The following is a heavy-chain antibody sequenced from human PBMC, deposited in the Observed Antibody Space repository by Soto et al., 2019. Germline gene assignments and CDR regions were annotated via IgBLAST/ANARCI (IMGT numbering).Heavy chain of an antibody. CDR2: ISAHNGDT. CDR1: GYSFATYG. D-gene: IGHD3-22*01. CDR3: ATEPIYYNDGSGYYPLGH. V-gene: IGHV1-18*04. J-gene: IGHJ4*02. Sequence: QVQLVQSGAEVKKPGASVKVSCKASGYSFATYGFSWVRQAPGQGLECVGWISAHNGDTHYSQKFQARLTPTTETATNPGYMELRSLTSDDTAVYFCATEPIYYNDGSGYYPLGHWGQGTLGTVSS.